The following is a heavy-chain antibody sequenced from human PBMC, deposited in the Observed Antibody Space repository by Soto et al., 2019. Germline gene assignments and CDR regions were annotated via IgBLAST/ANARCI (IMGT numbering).Heavy chain of an antibody. CDR3: ARGGARDVGAYYFGMDV. D-gene: IGHD3-16*01. CDR1: GGTFSSYD. Sequence: SVKVSCKPSGGTFSSYDISWVRQAPGQGLEWMGGIIPIFGTAKYAQKFQGRVTITADESTSTAYMDLSSLGSEDTAVYYCARGGARDVGAYYFGMDVWGQGTTVTVSS. CDR2: IIPIFGTA. V-gene: IGHV1-69*13. J-gene: IGHJ6*02.